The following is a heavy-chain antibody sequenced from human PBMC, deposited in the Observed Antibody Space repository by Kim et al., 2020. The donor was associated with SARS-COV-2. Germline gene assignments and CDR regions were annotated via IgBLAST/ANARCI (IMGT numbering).Heavy chain of an antibody. Sequence: ASVKVSCKVSGYTLTELSMHWVRQAPGKGLEWMGGFDPEDGETIYAQKFQGRVTMTEDTSTDTAYMELSSLRSEDTAVYYCATATLAFVPPRLNYYDSSKVAFDIWGQGTMVTVSS. CDR3: ATATLAFVPPRLNYYDSSKVAFDI. CDR1: GYTLTELS. D-gene: IGHD3-22*01. J-gene: IGHJ3*02. V-gene: IGHV1-24*01. CDR2: FDPEDGET.